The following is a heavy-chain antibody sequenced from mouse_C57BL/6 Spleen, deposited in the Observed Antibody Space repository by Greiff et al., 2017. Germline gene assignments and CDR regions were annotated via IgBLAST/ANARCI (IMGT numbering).Heavy chain of an antibody. CDR1: GYAFSSSW. D-gene: IGHD4-1*01. Sequence: QVQLQQSGPELVKPGASVKISCKASGYAFSSSWMNWVKQRPGKGLEWIGRIYPGDGDTNYNGKFKGKATLTADKSSSTAHMQLSSLTSEDSAVYFCAELGRDYWGQGTTLTVSS. CDR3: AELGRDY. CDR2: IYPGDGDT. V-gene: IGHV1-82*01. J-gene: IGHJ2*01.